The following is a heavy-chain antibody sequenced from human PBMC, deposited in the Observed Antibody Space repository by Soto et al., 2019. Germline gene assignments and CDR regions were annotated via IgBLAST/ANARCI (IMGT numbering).Heavy chain of an antibody. CDR2: ISSSSSYI. J-gene: IGHJ4*02. D-gene: IGHD3-3*01. CDR1: GFTFSSYS. Sequence: EVQLVESGGGLVKPGGSLRLSCAASGFTFSSYSMNWVRQAPGKGLEWVSSISSSSSYIYYADSVKGRFTISRDNAKNSLYLQMNSLRAEDTAVYYCARVESGLGEYYAFWSGWGPFDYWGQGTLVTVSS. V-gene: IGHV3-21*01. CDR3: ARVESGLGEYYAFWSGWGPFDY.